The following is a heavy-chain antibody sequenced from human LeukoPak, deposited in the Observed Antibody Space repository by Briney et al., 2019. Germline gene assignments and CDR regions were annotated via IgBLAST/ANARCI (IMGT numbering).Heavy chain of an antibody. CDR3: ARDGIWELVLDY. Sequence: GGSLRLSCAASGFTFSRHWMSWVRQAPGKGLEWVANINQDGSEEYYVDSVKGRFTVSRDNAKNSLYLQMNSLRVEDTAAYFCARDGIWELVLDYWGQGTLVTVSS. CDR1: GFTFSRHW. CDR2: INQDGSEE. V-gene: IGHV3-7*01. J-gene: IGHJ4*02. D-gene: IGHD3-10*01.